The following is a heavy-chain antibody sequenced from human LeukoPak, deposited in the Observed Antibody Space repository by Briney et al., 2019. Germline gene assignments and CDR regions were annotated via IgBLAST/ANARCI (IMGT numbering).Heavy chain of an antibody. J-gene: IGHJ6*02. D-gene: IGHD3-3*01. V-gene: IGHV5-51*01. CDR2: IYPGDSDT. CDR1: GYSFTSYW. CDR3: AREAHDFWSGYDYYYGMDV. Sequence: GESLKTSCKGSGYSFTSYWIGWVRQMPGKGLEWMGIIYPGDSDTRYSPSFQGQVTISADKSISTAYLQWSSLKASDTAMYYCAREAHDFWSGYDYYYGMDVWGQGTTVTVSS.